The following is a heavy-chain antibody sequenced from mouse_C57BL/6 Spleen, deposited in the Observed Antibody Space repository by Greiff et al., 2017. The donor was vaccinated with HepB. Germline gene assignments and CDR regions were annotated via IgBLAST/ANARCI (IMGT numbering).Heavy chain of an antibody. CDR3: ARLGTLGEAMDC. CDR1: GFTFSSYG. Sequence: VQLKESGGDLVKPGGSLKLSCAASGFTFSSYGMSWVRQTPDKRLEWVATISSGGSYTYYPDSVKGRFTISRDNAKNTLYLQMSSLKSEDTAMYYCARLGTLGEAMDCWGQGTSVTVSS. J-gene: IGHJ4*01. CDR2: ISSGGSYT. V-gene: IGHV5-6*01. D-gene: IGHD3-1*01.